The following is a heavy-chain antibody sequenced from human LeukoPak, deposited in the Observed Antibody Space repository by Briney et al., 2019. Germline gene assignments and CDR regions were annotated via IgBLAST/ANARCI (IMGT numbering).Heavy chain of an antibody. J-gene: IGHJ4*02. D-gene: IGHD7-27*01. CDR1: GFTFSSYG. CDR3: AKDLAKLGILYYFDY. CDR2: IRYDGSNK. Sequence: PGGSLRLSCAASGFTFSSYGMHWVRQAPGKGLEWVAFIRYDGSNKYYADSVKGRFTISRDNSKNTLYLQMNSLRAEDTAVYYCAKDLAKLGILYYFDYWGQGTLVTVSS. V-gene: IGHV3-30*02.